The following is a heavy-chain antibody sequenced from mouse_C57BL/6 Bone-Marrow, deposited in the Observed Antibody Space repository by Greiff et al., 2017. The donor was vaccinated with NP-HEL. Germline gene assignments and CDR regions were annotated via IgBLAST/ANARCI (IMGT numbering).Heavy chain of an antibody. CDR2: IYPGGGYT. Sequence: VQLQQSGAELVRPGTSVKMSCKASGYTFTNYWIGWAKQRPGHGLEWIGDIYPGGGYTNYNEKFKGKATLTADKSSSTAYMQFSSLTSEDSAIYYWARSWPNPLDYWGQGTTLTVSS. V-gene: IGHV1-63*01. CDR1: GYTFTNYW. CDR3: ARSWPNPLDY. J-gene: IGHJ2*01. D-gene: IGHD4-1*01.